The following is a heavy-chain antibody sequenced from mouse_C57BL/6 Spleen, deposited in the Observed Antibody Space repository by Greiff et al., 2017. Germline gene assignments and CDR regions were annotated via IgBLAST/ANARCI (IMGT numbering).Heavy chain of an antibody. CDR3: ARSGGGSSPYYARDY. J-gene: IGHJ4*01. CDR2: IYPGDGDT. Sequence: VQLQQSGAELVKPGASVKISCKASGYAFSSYWMNWVKQRPGKGLEWIGQIYPGDGDTNYNGKFKGKATLTADKSSSTAYMQLSSLTSEDSAVYFCARSGGGSSPYYARDYWGQGTSVTVSS. CDR1: GYAFSSYW. D-gene: IGHD1-1*01. V-gene: IGHV1-80*01.